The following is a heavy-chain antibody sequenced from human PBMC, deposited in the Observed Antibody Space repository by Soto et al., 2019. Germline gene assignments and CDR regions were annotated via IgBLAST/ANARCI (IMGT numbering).Heavy chain of an antibody. CDR1: GYTFSSYG. Sequence: QAQLVQSGVEVKKAGASVKVSCKASGYTFSSYGISWARQAPGQGLEWMGWISDYNGNTQYAQKFQGRVFMTTDTATRTAYMELRGLRSDDTAVYFCAREGYYSGSGTYSPPRFYGMHVWGQGTTVTVSS. J-gene: IGHJ6*02. CDR3: AREGYYSGSGTYSPPRFYGMHV. D-gene: IGHD3-10*01. CDR2: ISDYNGNT. V-gene: IGHV1-18*01.